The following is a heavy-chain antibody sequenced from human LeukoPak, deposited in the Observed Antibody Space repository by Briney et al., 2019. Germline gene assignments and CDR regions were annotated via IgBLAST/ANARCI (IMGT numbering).Heavy chain of an antibody. CDR3: ARLGIQLWSNRFDP. D-gene: IGHD5-18*01. V-gene: IGHV4-39*01. J-gene: IGHJ5*02. CDR1: GGSISSSSYY. Sequence: SETLSLTCTASGGSISSSSYYWGWIRQPPGKGLEWIGGIYYSGSTYYNPSLKSRVTISVDPSKNQFSLKLSSVTAADTAVYFCARLGIQLWSNRFDPWGQGTLVTVSS. CDR2: IYYSGST.